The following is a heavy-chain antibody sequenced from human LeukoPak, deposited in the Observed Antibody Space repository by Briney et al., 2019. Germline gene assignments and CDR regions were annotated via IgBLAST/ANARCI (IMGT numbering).Heavy chain of an antibody. CDR2: ISAYNGNT. CDR1: GYTSTSYG. CDR3: ARDPYGGIAAAGTSFDY. J-gene: IGHJ4*02. D-gene: IGHD6-13*01. Sequence: ASVKVSCKASGYTSTSYGISWVRQAPGQGLEWMEWISAYNGNTNYAQKLQGRVTMTTDTSTSTAYMELRSLRSDDTAVYYCARDPYGGIAAAGTSFDYWGQGTLVTVSS. V-gene: IGHV1-18*01.